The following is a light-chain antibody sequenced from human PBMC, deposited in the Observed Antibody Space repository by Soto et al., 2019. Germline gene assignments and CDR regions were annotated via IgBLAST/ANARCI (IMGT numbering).Light chain of an antibody. Sequence: QSVLTQPRSVSGSPGQSVTISCTGTSGDAGGYNYVSWYQHHPGRAPKRIIYDVTKRPSGVPDRFSGSRSGNTASLTISGLQAEDESEYYCCSYAGRYSYVFGTGTKVTVL. J-gene: IGLJ1*01. V-gene: IGLV2-11*01. CDR1: SGDAGGYNY. CDR3: CSYAGRYSYV. CDR2: DVT.